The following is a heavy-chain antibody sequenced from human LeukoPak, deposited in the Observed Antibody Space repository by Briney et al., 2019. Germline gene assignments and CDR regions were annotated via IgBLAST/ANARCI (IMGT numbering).Heavy chain of an antibody. Sequence: SVQVSCKASGGTFSSYAISWVRQAPGQGLEWMGRIIPILGIANYAQKFQGRVTITADKSTSTAYMELSSLRSEDTAVYYCARDRDSSGYRYYFDYWGQGTLVTVSS. CDR1: GGTFSSYA. CDR3: ARDRDSSGYRYYFDY. D-gene: IGHD3-22*01. V-gene: IGHV1-69*04. J-gene: IGHJ4*02. CDR2: IIPILGIA.